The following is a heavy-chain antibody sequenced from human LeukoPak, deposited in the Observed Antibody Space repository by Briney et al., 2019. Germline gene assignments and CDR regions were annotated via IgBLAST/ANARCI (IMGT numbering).Heavy chain of an antibody. CDR1: GGTFSSYA. Sequence: GASVKVSCKASGGTFSSYAISWVRQAPGQGLEWMGIINPSGGSTSYAQKFQGRVTMTRDMSTSTVYMELSSLRSEDTAVYYCARGYDSPDYWGQGTLVTVSS. V-gene: IGHV1-46*01. CDR2: INPSGGST. D-gene: IGHD3-3*01. CDR3: ARGYDSPDY. J-gene: IGHJ4*02.